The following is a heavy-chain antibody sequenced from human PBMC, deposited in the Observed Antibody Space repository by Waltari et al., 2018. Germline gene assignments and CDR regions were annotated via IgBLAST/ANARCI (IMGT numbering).Heavy chain of an antibody. CDR3: ARGVTGEGGY. V-gene: IGHV4-59*01. Sequence: QVELQESGPGLVKPSVTLSLTCNVSGDSIRGSYWSWIRQPPGKGMEWIGYLSYSGNTNYSPSLNSRVTLSVDTSKNQLSLKLRSVTAADTAVYFCARGVTGEGGYWGQGILVIVSS. J-gene: IGHJ4*02. CDR2: LSYSGNT. D-gene: IGHD1-20*01. CDR1: GDSIRGSY.